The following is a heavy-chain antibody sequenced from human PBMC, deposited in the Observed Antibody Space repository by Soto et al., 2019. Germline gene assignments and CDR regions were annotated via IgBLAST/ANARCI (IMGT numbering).Heavy chain of an antibody. Sequence: EVQLLESGGGLVQPGGSLRVSCVASGFTLSTNAMSWVRQAPGKGLEWISAISGGGGDTYYAVSVKGRFTISRDNSKDTLFLQMNSLRAEDTAIYYCAKDRSIIATAVLDYWGQGILVTVSS. D-gene: IGHD6-13*01. V-gene: IGHV3-23*01. CDR3: AKDRSIIATAVLDY. CDR1: GFTLSTNA. J-gene: IGHJ4*02. CDR2: ISGGGGDT.